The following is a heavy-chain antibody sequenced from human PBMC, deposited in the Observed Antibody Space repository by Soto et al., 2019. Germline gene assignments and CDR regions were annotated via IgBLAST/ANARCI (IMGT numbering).Heavy chain of an antibody. V-gene: IGHV3-23*01. J-gene: IGHJ5*02. CDR3: AKDPHSYYYDSSGYYRYNWFDP. D-gene: IGHD3-22*01. CDR1: GFTFSSYA. CDR2: ISGSGGST. Sequence: GSLRLSCAASGFTFSSYAMSWVRQAPGKGLEWVSAISGSGGSTYYADSVKGRFTISRDNSKNTLYLQMNSLRAVDTAVYYCAKDPHSYYYDSSGYYRYNWFDPWGQGTLVTVSS.